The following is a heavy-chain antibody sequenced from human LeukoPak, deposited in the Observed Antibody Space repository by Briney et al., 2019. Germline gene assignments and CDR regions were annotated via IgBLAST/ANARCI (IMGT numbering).Heavy chain of an antibody. V-gene: IGHV3-7*01. CDR3: ARDQGQLRYFDWLGDY. CDR1: GFTFSSYW. CDR2: IKQDGSEK. J-gene: IGHJ4*02. Sequence: GESLRLSCAASGFTFSSYWMSWVRQAPGKGLEWVANIKQDGSEKYYVDSVKGRFTISRDNAKNSLYLQMNSLRAEDTAVYYCARDQGQLRYFDWLGDYWGQGTLVTVSS. D-gene: IGHD3-9*01.